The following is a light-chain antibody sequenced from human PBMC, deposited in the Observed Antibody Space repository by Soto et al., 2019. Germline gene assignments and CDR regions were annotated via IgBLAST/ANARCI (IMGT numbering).Light chain of an antibody. Sequence: EIVLTQSPATLSLSPGERATLSCRASQSIGLAIAWYQHKPGQAPRLLIFDASQRATGIPARFRGSGSGTDFTLSISSLEPEDFAVYYCQQYNNWPRATFGGGTKVEIK. V-gene: IGKV3-11*01. J-gene: IGKJ4*01. CDR2: DAS. CDR3: QQYNNWPRAT. CDR1: QSIGLA.